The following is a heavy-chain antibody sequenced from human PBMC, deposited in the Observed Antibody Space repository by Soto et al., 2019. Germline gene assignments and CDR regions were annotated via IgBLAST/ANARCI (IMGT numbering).Heavy chain of an antibody. D-gene: IGHD6-19*01. CDR2: IKDDGGDE. CDR1: GFTFSPYW. Sequence: EVQLVESGGGLVQPGGSLRLSCAASGFTFSPYWMSWVRQAPGKRLEWVAIIKDDGGDEHYLEAVRGRFTISRDNAKKSLYLAMDSLRVEDTAVYYCAGGSGWISDTWGQGTLVTVSS. V-gene: IGHV3-7*05. CDR3: AGGSGWISDT. J-gene: IGHJ5*02.